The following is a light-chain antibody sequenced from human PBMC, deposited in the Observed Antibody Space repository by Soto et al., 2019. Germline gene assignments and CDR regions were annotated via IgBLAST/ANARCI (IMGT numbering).Light chain of an antibody. V-gene: IGLV2-8*01. CDR2: EVN. CDR3: SSSAGTKNMV. CDR1: SSDVGASNY. J-gene: IGLJ2*01. Sequence: QSVLTQPPSASGSPGQSVTISCTGTSSDVGASNYVSWYQQHPGKAPKLMISEVNKRPSGVPDRFSGSKSGNTASLTVSGLRAEDEADYYCSSSAGTKNMVFGGGTKVTVL.